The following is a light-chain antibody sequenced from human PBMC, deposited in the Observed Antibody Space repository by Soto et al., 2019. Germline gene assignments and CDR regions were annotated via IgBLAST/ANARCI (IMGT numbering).Light chain of an antibody. J-gene: IGLJ2*01. CDR2: SNN. CDR3: GAWDDSQNGRV. V-gene: IGLV1-44*01. Sequence: QSVLTEPPSAAGTPGQRGTLSCSGSSSNIGSNTVNSYQQLPGTAPKLLIYSNNQRPSGVPNRFSGSKSGTSASLAISGLQYEDEAECHDGAWDDSQNGRVFGGGTKLTVL. CDR1: SSNIGSNT.